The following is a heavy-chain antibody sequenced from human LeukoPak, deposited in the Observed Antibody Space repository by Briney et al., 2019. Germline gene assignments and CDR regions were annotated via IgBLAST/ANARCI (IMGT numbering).Heavy chain of an antibody. CDR1: GFTFTSSA. D-gene: IGHD3-10*01. V-gene: IGHV1-58*01. J-gene: IGHJ4*02. Sequence: GASVNVSCTASGFTFTSSAVQWVRQARGQRLEWIGWIVVGSGNTNYAQKFQERVTITRDMSTSTAYMELSSLRSEDTAVYYCAADPTMVRGVIHDYWGQGTLVTVSS. CDR3: AADPTMVRGVIHDY. CDR2: IVVGSGNT.